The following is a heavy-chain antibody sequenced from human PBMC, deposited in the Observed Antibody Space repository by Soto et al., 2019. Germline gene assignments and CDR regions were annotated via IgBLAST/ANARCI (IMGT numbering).Heavy chain of an antibody. J-gene: IGHJ4*02. D-gene: IGHD5-18*01. CDR3: ARGLRQRDSYGYQFSRPGRVSYYFDY. CDR1: GGSFSGYY. CDR2: INHSGST. V-gene: IGHV4-34*01. Sequence: SETLSLTCAVYGGSFSGYYWSWIRQPPGKGLEWIGEINHSGSTNYNPSLKSRVTISVDTSKNQFSLKLSSVTAADTAVYYCARGLRQRDSYGYQFSRPGRVSYYFDYWGQGTLVTVSS.